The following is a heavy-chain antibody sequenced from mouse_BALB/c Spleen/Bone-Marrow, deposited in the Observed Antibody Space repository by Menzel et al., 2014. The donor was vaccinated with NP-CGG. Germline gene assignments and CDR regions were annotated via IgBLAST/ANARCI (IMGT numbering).Heavy chain of an antibody. CDR1: GYTFXKHH. CDR2: INPYNDYT. Sequence: EVQLQESGAELVRPGASVKISCKAFGYTFXKHHINWVKQRPGQGLDWIGYINPYNDYTSYNQKFKGKATLTVDKSSSTAYMDLSSLTSEDSAVYYCAREDYGAWFAYWGQGTLVTVSA. CDR3: AREDYGAWFAY. V-gene: IGHV1S45*01. D-gene: IGHD1-2*01. J-gene: IGHJ3*01.